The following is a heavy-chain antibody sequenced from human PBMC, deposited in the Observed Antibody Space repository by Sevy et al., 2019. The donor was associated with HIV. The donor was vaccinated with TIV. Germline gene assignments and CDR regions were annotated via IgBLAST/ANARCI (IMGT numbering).Heavy chain of an antibody. V-gene: IGHV3-48*02. J-gene: IGHJ3*02. CDR2: ISSSGSSI. Sequence: GGSLRLSCAASGFTFGSFSMNWVRQAPGKTLEWISYISSSGSSIYYADSVKGRFSISRDNAKRSLYLQMNSLRDEDTAVYYCARASSPYCGGDCLYAFNIWGQGTMVTVSS. CDR3: ARASSPYCGGDCLYAFNI. CDR1: GFTFGSFS. D-gene: IGHD2-21*02.